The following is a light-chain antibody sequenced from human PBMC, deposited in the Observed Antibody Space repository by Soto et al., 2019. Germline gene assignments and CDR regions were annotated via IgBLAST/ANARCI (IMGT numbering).Light chain of an antibody. CDR2: GAS. Sequence: DVQMTQSPSTPSASVGGRVTITCRASQSIINWLAWYQQKPGKAPKLLIYGASSLESGVPSRFSGSGSGTEVTITITNLKKDDCATYYCQQYDSFSGTFGQGTKVDIK. V-gene: IGKV1-5*01. J-gene: IGKJ1*01. CDR3: QQYDSFSGT. CDR1: QSIINW.